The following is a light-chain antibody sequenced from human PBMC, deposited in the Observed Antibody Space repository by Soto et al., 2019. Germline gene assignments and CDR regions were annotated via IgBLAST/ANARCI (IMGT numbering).Light chain of an antibody. CDR2: AAA. CDR3: QQRDSTPYS. Sequence: DIQMTQSPPSLSVSVGDRVTITCRASQSISSSLNWYQHKPGKAPKVLVYAAASLQSGVPSRFSGRGSGTDFTLTITRLQPEDLATYYCQQRDSTPYSFGKGTKREIQ. J-gene: IGKJ2*01. CDR1: QSISSS. V-gene: IGKV1-39*01.